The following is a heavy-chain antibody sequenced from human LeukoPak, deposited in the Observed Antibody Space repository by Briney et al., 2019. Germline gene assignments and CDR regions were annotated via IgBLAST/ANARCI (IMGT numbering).Heavy chain of an antibody. V-gene: IGHV1-24*01. J-gene: IGHJ4*02. CDR3: ATDLTLYDSSGYYSDY. D-gene: IGHD3-22*01. Sequence: ASVKVSCKVSGYTLTELSMHWVRQAPGKGLEWMGGFDPEDGETIYARKFQGRVTMTEDTSTDTAYMELSSLRSEDTAVYYCATDLTLYDSSGYYSDYWGQGTLVTVSS. CDR2: FDPEDGET. CDR1: GYTLTELS.